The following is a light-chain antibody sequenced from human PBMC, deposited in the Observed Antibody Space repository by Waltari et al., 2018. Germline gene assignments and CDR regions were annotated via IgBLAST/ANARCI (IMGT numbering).Light chain of an antibody. CDR3: ETWDTSLSAWV. CDR2: DND. Sequence: QSVLTQAPSVSAAPGQKVTISCAGSSSNIGRTYVSWYQQFPRTAPKLLIYDNDKRPAGIPDRFSASKSGTSATLGITGLQTGDEANYYCETWDTSLSAWVFGGGTKLTVL. V-gene: IGLV1-51*01. J-gene: IGLJ3*02. CDR1: SSNIGRTY.